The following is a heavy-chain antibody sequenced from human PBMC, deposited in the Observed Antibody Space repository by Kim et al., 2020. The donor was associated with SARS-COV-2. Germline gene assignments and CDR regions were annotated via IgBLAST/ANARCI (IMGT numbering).Heavy chain of an antibody. CDR2: ISAGAVNK. D-gene: IGHD2-21*01. CDR1: GFTFDTYA. J-gene: IGHJ6*02. V-gene: IGHV3-23*01. Sequence: GGSLRLSCVASGFTFDTYAMTWVRQSPGKGLEWVSVISAGAVNKFYADSVGGRFTISRDNSENTLYLQMNSLRDEDTALYYCAKMVIMDGYNYFYYYAMDGWGLGTTVTVSS. CDR3: AKMVIMDGYNYFYYYAMDG.